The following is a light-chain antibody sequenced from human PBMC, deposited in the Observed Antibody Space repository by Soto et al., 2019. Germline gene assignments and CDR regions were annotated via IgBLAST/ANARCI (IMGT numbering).Light chain of an antibody. V-gene: IGLV2-14*01. J-gene: IGLJ3*02. CDR2: EVS. Sequence: QSVLTQPASVSGSLGQSITISCTGTSSDVGGYNSVSWYQQHPGKAPKLMIYEVSNRPSGVSNRFSASKSGNTASLTISGLQAEDETDYYCTSYTSSGTWVFGGGTK. CDR3: TSYTSSGTWV. CDR1: SSDVGGYNS.